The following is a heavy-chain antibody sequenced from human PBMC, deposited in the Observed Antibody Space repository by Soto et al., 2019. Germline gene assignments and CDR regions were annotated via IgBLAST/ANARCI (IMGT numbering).Heavy chain of an antibody. V-gene: IGHV3-23*01. CDR3: AKDPDRGYSYGIYY. J-gene: IGHJ4*02. CDR1: GFTFSSYA. D-gene: IGHD5-18*01. CDR2: ISGSGGST. Sequence: GGSLRLSCAASGFTFSSYAMSWVRQAPGKGLEWVSAISGSGGSTYYADSVKGRFTISRDNSKNTLYLQMNSLRAEDTAVYYCAKDPDRGYSYGIYYWGQGTLVTVSS.